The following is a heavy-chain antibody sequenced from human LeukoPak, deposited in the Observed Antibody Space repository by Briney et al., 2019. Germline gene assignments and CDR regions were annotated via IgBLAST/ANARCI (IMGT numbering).Heavy chain of an antibody. D-gene: IGHD6-25*01. CDR2: ITPTADVT. Sequence: GGSLRLSCAASGFTFSSYGMSWVRQAPGKGLQWVAAITPTADVTYYTDAVKGRFIISRDNSKNTLYLQMNSLRVDDTAMYYCARGSSADKYWGQGSLVAVSS. CDR3: ARGSSADKY. J-gene: IGHJ4*02. CDR1: GFTFSSYG. V-gene: IGHV3-23*01.